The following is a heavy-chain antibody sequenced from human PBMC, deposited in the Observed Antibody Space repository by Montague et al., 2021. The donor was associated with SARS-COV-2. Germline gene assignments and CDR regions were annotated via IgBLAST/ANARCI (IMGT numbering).Heavy chain of an antibody. CDR2: XXWDDDK. Sequence: PALVKPTQTLTLTCTFSGFSLSTSEMCVSWIRQPPGKALEWLALXXWDDDKYYSTSLKTRLTISKDTSKNQVVPTMTNMDPVDTATYYCARINSDPLDYYYYGMDVWGQGTTVTVSS. J-gene: IGHJ6*02. V-gene: IGHV2-70*01. CDR1: GFSLSTSEMC. CDR3: ARINSDPLDYYYYGMDV. D-gene: IGHD1-1*01.